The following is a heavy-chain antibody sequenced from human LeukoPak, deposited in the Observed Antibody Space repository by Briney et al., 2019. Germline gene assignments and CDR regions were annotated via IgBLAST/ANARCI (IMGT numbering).Heavy chain of an antibody. Sequence: PGGSLRLSCAASGFTFSSYGMSWVRQAPGKGLEWVANIKQDGNEMFYVDSVKGRFTISRDNAKNSLYLQMNSLRAEDAAVYYCARSTGVATIGFDYWGQGTLVTVSS. D-gene: IGHD5-24*01. CDR3: ARSTGVATIGFDY. CDR2: IKQDGNEM. CDR1: GFTFSSYG. J-gene: IGHJ4*02. V-gene: IGHV3-7*03.